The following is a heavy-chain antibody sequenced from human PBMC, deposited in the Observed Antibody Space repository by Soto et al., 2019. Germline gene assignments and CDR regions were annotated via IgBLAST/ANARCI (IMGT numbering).Heavy chain of an antibody. CDR3: ARDSPPVDY. V-gene: IGHV1-69*04. CDR1: GGTFSSYT. J-gene: IGHJ4*02. Sequence: SVKVSCKASGGTFSSYTISWVRQAPGQGLEWMGRIIPILGIANYAQKLQGRVTMTTDTSTSTAYMELRSLRSDDTAVYYCARDSPPVDYWGQGTLVTVS. CDR2: IIPILGIA.